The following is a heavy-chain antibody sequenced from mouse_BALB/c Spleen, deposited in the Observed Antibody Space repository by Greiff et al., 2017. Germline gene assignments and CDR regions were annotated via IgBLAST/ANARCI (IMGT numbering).Heavy chain of an antibody. V-gene: IGHV1-4*02. CDR2: INPSSGYT. Sequence: VQLQQSAAELARPGASVKMSCKASGYTFTSYTMHWVKQRPGQGLEWIGYINPSSGYTEYNQKFKDKTTLTADKSSSTAYMQLSSLTSEDSAVYYCARYYHYAMDYWGQGTSVTVSS. J-gene: IGHJ4*01. D-gene: IGHD1-1*01. CDR3: ARYYHYAMDY. CDR1: GYTFTSYT.